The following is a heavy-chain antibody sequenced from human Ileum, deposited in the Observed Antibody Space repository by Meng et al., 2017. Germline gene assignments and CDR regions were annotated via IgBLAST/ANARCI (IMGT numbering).Heavy chain of an antibody. CDR3: SRQTESTHDF. Sequence: GESLKISCSASGFTFSGSHIHWVRQVSGKGLGWVVHIRSKSNNYPTAYAASVEGRFTISRDDSKNTAYLHMNSLKTEDTAVYYCSRQTESTHDFWGQGTLVTVSS. CDR2: IRSKSNNYPT. CDR1: GFTFSGSH. J-gene: IGHJ4*02. V-gene: IGHV3-73*01.